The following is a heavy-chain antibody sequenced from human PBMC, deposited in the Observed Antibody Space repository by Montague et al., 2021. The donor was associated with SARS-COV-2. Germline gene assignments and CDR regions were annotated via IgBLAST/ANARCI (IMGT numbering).Heavy chain of an antibody. Sequence: SETLSLTCTVSGDSISYFYWSWIRQPAGKGLGWIGRVSASGSTNXNPSLNSRVTMSVDTSKKQFSLRLSPVTAADTAVYYCARDVVAAPGTFDYWGQGTLVTVSS. J-gene: IGHJ4*02. CDR2: VSASGST. V-gene: IGHV4-4*07. D-gene: IGHD6-13*01. CDR3: ARDVVAAPGTFDY. CDR1: GDSISYFY.